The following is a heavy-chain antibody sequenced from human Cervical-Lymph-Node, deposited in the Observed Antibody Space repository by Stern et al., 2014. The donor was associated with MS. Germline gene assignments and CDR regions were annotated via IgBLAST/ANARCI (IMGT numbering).Heavy chain of an antibody. CDR3: ARQRYFDY. V-gene: IGHV5-51*01. J-gene: IGHJ4*02. Sequence: EVQLVQSGPEVKRPGESLKISCQASGYTFTSYWIGWVRQMPGKGLEWIAIIFPGGSDIRYSPPSQAQVTISADKASSPPSLQWNNLKASDTAIYYCARQRYFDYWGQGTLVTVSS. CDR2: IFPGGSDI. CDR1: GYTFTSYW.